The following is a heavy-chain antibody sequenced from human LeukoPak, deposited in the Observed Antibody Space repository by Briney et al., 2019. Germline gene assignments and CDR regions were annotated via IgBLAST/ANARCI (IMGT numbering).Heavy chain of an antibody. J-gene: IGHJ6*02. CDR3: ARVNPNYYGSGSQAPIYYYYGMDV. Sequence: SVTVSCKASGGTFSSYAISWVRQAPGQGLEWMGGIIPIFGTANYAQKFQGRVTITADESTSTAYMELSSLRSEDTAVYYCARVNPNYYGSGSQAPIYYYYGMDVWGQGTTVTVSS. V-gene: IGHV1-69*01. D-gene: IGHD3-10*01. CDR1: GGTFSSYA. CDR2: IIPIFGTA.